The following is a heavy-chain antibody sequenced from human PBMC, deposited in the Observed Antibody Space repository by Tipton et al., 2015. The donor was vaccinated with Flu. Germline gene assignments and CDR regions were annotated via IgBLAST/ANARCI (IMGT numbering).Heavy chain of an antibody. V-gene: IGHV4-59*01. CDR2: IYYSGNT. Sequence: TLSLTCTVSGGSISNYSWSWIRQPPGKRLEWIGYIYYSGNTNYNPSLKSRVTISVDTAKNQFSLKLSSVTAADTAVYYCARDNLGGAFDYWGQGTLVTVAS. D-gene: IGHD1-14*01. CDR1: GGSISNYS. J-gene: IGHJ4*02. CDR3: ARDNLGGAFDY.